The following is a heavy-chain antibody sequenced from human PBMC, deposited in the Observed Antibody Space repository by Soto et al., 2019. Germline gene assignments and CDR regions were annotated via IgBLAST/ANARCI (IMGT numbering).Heavy chain of an antibody. D-gene: IGHD3-22*01. Sequence: QVQLQESGPGLVKPSQTLSLTCTVSGGSISSGGYYWSWIRQHPGKGLEWIGYIYYSGSTYYNPSRKSRVTISVDTSTNQFSLQLSSVTAADTPVYYCAIYHSSGSRGFQHWGQGTLVTVSS. CDR3: AIYHSSGSRGFQH. CDR2: IYYSGST. CDR1: GGSISSGGYY. V-gene: IGHV4-31*03. J-gene: IGHJ1*01.